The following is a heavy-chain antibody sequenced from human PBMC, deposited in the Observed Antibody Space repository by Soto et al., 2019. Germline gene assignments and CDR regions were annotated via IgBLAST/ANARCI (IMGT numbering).Heavy chain of an antibody. CDR3: ARDHRQHLAYDYYGMDV. J-gene: IGHJ6*02. Sequence: GGSLRLSCAASGFTFSSYGMHWVRQAPGKGLEWVAVIWYDGSNKYYADSVKGRFTISRDNSKNTLYLQMNSLRAEDTAVYYCARDHRQHLAYDYYGMDVWAQGTTV. D-gene: IGHD6-13*01. CDR2: IWYDGSNK. CDR1: GFTFSSYG. V-gene: IGHV3-33*01.